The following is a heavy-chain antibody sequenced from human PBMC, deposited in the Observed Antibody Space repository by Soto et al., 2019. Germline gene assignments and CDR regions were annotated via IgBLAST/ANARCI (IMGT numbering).Heavy chain of an antibody. CDR3: ARGSSPRLLYYYGMDV. V-gene: IGHV1-8*01. CDR2: MNPNSGNT. CDR1: GYTFTSYD. J-gene: IGHJ6*02. Sequence: QVQLVQSGAEVKKPGASVKVSCKASGYTFTSYDINWVRQATGQGLEWMGWMNPNSGNTGYAQKFQGRVTMTRNTSISTAYMELSSLRSEDTAVYYCARGSSPRLLYYYGMDVWGQGTTVTVSS. D-gene: IGHD6-6*01.